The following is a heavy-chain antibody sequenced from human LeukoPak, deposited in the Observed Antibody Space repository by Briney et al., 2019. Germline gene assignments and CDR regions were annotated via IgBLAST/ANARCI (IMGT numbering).Heavy chain of an antibody. CDR1: GGSFSGYY. CDR3: ARGRIAVAGTVDY. J-gene: IGHJ4*02. Sequence: SETLSLTCAVYGGSFSGYYWSWIRQPPGKGLGWIGEINHSGSTNYNPSLKSRVTISVDTSKNQFSLKLSSVTAADTAVYYCARGRIAVAGTVDYWGQGTLVTVSS. CDR2: INHSGST. V-gene: IGHV4-34*01. D-gene: IGHD6-19*01.